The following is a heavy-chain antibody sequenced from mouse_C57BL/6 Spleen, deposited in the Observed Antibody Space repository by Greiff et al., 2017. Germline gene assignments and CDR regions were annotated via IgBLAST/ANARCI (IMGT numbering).Heavy chain of an antibody. D-gene: IGHD2-2*01. CDR3: ARSGVTTPYYAMDY. CDR1: GYTFTSYW. Sequence: QVQLKQPGAELVKPGASVKLSCKASGYTFTSYWMHWVKQRPGQGLEWIGMIHPNSGSTNYNEKFKSKATLTVDKSSSTAYMQLSSLTSEDSAVYYCARSGVTTPYYAMDYWGQGTSVTVSS. V-gene: IGHV1-64*01. CDR2: IHPNSGST. J-gene: IGHJ4*01.